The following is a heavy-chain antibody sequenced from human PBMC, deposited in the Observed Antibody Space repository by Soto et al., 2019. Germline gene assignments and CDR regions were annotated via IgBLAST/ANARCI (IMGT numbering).Heavy chain of an antibody. Sequence: XSVKVSFNASDYTFTSYGINLVRHAPGQGLEWMGWINPSDGNRNFAQKFEDRVTMTTATSTNTVFLELRSLKSDDTAIYYCARDRLRGYDSSGFYSWGQGTMVTVSS. J-gene: IGHJ4*02. CDR1: DYTFTSYG. CDR3: ARDRLRGYDSSGFYS. CDR2: INPSDGNR. V-gene: IGHV1-18*01. D-gene: IGHD3-22*01.